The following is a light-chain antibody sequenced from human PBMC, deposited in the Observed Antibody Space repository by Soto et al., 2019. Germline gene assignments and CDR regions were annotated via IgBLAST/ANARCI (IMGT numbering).Light chain of an antibody. CDR2: DVS. V-gene: IGLV2-14*01. J-gene: IGLJ1*01. CDR3: SSFTSSATYV. Sequence: QSVLTQPASVSGSPGQSIAISCTGTSSDIGNYNYVSWYQQHPGKAPKLMIYDVSNRPSGVSKRFSGPKSGYTASLTISGLQAEDEADYYCSSFTSSATYVFGTGTKVTAL. CDR1: SSDIGNYNY.